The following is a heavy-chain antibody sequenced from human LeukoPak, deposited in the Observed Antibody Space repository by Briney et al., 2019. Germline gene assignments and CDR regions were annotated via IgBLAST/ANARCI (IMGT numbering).Heavy chain of an antibody. J-gene: IGHJ3*02. V-gene: IGHV1-24*01. CDR1: GYTLTELS. CDR2: FDPEDGET. Sequence: ASVKVSCKVSGYTLTELSMHWVRQAPGKGLEWMGGFDPEDGETIYAQKFQGRVTMTEDTSTDTAYMELSSLRSEDTAVYYCATLNARTAFHDAFDIWGQGTMVTVSS. CDR3: ATLNARTAFHDAFDI.